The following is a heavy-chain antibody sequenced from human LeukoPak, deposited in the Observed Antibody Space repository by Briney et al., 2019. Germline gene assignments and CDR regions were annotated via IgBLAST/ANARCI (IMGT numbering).Heavy chain of an antibody. CDR3: TRDSANYHFAY. V-gene: IGHV3-66*01. D-gene: IGHD4/OR15-4a*01. CDR2: LYSGGAT. CDR1: GFTVKDNF. Sequence: PGGSLRLSCAASGFTVKDNFMSWVRQAPGKGLEWVSVLYSGGATYYAGSVKGRFTISRDNSKNIVFLQMNDLRTEDTAFYYCTRDSANYHFAYWGQGALVTVSS. J-gene: IGHJ4*02.